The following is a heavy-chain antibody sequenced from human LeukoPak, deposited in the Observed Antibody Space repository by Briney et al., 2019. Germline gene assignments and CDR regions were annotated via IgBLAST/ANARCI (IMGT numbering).Heavy chain of an antibody. CDR3: ARDYGSGSYYYDY. Sequence: GESLKISCKGSGYTFTSYWIGWVRLMPGKGLEWMGIIYPDDSDTRYSPSFQGQVTISADKSISTAYLQWSGLQASDTAMYYCARDYGSGSYYYDYWGQGTLVTVSS. CDR2: IYPDDSDT. CDR1: GYTFTSYW. J-gene: IGHJ4*02. V-gene: IGHV5-51*01. D-gene: IGHD3-10*01.